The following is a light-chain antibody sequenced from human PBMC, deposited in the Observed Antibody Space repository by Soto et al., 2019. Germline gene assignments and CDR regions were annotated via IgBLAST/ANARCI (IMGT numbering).Light chain of an antibody. Sequence: EIVMAQSPATLSVSPGERATLSCRASQSINSNLAWSQQMPGQAPRLLIYGASTRATGIPARFSGSGSGTEFSLTISSLQSEDFAVYSCQQYNNWPRTFGQGTKAEIK. CDR3: QQYNNWPRT. J-gene: IGKJ1*01. CDR2: GAS. CDR1: QSINSN. V-gene: IGKV3-15*01.